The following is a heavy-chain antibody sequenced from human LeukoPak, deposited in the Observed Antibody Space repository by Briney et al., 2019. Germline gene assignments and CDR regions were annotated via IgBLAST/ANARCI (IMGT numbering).Heavy chain of an antibody. CDR3: ARLGCSSTSCYQFIGMDV. Sequence: GESLKISCKGSRYSFTSYWIGWVRQMPGKGLEWMGIIYPGDSDTRYSPSFQGQVTISADKSISTAYLQWSSLKASDTAMYYCARLGCSSTSCYQFIGMDVWGQGTTVTVSS. J-gene: IGHJ6*02. CDR1: RYSFTSYW. D-gene: IGHD2-2*01. CDR2: IYPGDSDT. V-gene: IGHV5-51*01.